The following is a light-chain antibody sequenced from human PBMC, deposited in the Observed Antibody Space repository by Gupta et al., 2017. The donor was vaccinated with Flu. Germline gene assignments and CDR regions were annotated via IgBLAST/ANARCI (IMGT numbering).Light chain of an antibody. CDR2: NVS. J-gene: IGKJ2*03. CDR3: MQGTHWPPMYS. V-gene: IGKV2-30*01. Sequence: DVVMTQSPLSLPVTLGQPASISCRSSQSLVYSDGNTYLNWFQQRPGQSPRRLIYNVSNRDSGVPDRFSGSGSGTDFTLKISRVEAEDVGVYYCMQGTHWPPMYSFGQGTKLEIK. CDR1: QSLVYSDGNTY.